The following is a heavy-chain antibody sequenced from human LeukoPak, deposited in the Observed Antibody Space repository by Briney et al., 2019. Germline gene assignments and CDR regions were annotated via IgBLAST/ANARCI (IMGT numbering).Heavy chain of an antibody. Sequence: GGSLRLSCAASGFTFSSYSMNWVRQAPGKGLEWVSSISSSSSYIYYADSVKGRFTISRDNAKNSLYLQMNSLRAEDTAVYYCARVTDYYDSSGYYVVFDYWGQGTLVTVSS. J-gene: IGHJ4*02. D-gene: IGHD3-22*01. CDR1: GFTFSSYS. CDR3: ARVTDYYDSSGYYVVFDY. CDR2: ISSSSSYI. V-gene: IGHV3-21*01.